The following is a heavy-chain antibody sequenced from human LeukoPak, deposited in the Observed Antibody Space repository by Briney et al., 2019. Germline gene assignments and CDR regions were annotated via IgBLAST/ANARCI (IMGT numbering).Heavy chain of an antibody. J-gene: IGHJ4*02. CDR3: ANAGYSSGWYVGYYFDY. D-gene: IGHD6-19*01. V-gene: IGHV3-23*01. CDR2: SSGSGGST. Sequence: PGGSLRLSCPASGCTFSSYAMSWVRQAPGKGLEWVSASSGSGGSTYYADSVKGRFTISRDNSKNTLYLQMNSLRAEGTAVYNCANAGYSSGWYVGYYFDYWGQGTLVTVSS. CDR1: GCTFSSYA.